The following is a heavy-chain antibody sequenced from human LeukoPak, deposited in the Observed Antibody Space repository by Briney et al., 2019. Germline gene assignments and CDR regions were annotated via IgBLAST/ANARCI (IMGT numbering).Heavy chain of an antibody. CDR2: ISSSGSTI. CDR1: GFTCSDYY. D-gene: IGHD6-13*01. J-gene: IGHJ6*03. V-gene: IGHV3-11*04. Sequence: SGGSLRLSCAASGFTCSDYYKSWIRQAPGKGLKWVSYISSSGSTIYYAHSVKGRFTISGYNTKNSVYLQMNSLRAEDTAVYYCARVGIHTSSSWGSYYYYMDVWGKGTTVTVSS. CDR3: ARVGIHTSSSWGSYYYYMDV.